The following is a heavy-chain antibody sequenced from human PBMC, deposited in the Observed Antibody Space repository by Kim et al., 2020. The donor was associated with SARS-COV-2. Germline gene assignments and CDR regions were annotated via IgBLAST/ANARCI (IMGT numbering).Heavy chain of an antibody. CDR2: VYFTART. V-gene: IGHV4-31*03. D-gene: IGHD2-2*01. CDR1: GVPINSGGFY. CDR3: VASPRYQLPADYYH. J-gene: IGHJ1*01. Sequence: SETLSLTCTVSGVPINSGGFYWSWIRQHPGKGLEWIGNVYFTARTHYSTSLSSRLTISVDTSKSQFSLKLRSATAADTAVYYCVASPRYQLPADYYHWGQGTLVTVS.